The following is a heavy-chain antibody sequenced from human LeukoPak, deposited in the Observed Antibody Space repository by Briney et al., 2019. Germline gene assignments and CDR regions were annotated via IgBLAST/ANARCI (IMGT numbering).Heavy chain of an antibody. CDR1: GYTXTGYY. J-gene: IGHJ4*02. Sequence: ASVKVSCKASGYTXTGYYMHRVRQAPGQGLEWMAWINPDNGGTNYAQKFQGRVTMTRDMSISTAYMELSRLRSDDTAVYYCARDPSNSGYDYLYYFDYWGQGTLVTVSS. V-gene: IGHV1-2*02. CDR2: INPDNGGT. CDR3: ARDPSNSGYDYLYYFDY. D-gene: IGHD5-12*01.